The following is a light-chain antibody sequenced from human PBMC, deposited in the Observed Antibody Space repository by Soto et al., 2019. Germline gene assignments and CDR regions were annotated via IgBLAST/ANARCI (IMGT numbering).Light chain of an antibody. CDR1: RSISDW. Sequence: DIQMTQSPSSLSPSVGDRVTITCRASRSISDWLAWYQQKPGKAPNLLIYVASKLQSGVPSRFSGSGSGTDFTLAISSLQPEDFGTYYCQQSYRTPSTFGQGTRLEIK. J-gene: IGKJ5*01. CDR3: QQSYRTPST. CDR2: VAS. V-gene: IGKV1-39*01.